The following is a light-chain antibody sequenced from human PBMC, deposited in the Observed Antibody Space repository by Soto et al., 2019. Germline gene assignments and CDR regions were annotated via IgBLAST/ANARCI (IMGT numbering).Light chain of an antibody. CDR1: SSDVGDYNY. V-gene: IGLV2-14*01. Sequence: QSVLTQPASVSGSPGQSITISCTGTSSDVGDYNYVSWYQQHPGKAPKLMIYEVSNRPSGVSNRFSGSKSGNTASLTISGLQAEDEADYYCSSYTSSSTLYVVFGGGTKLTVL. CDR2: EVS. J-gene: IGLJ2*01. CDR3: SSYTSSSTLYVV.